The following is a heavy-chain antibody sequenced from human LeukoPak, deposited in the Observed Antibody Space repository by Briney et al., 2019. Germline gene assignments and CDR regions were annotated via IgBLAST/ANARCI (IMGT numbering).Heavy chain of an antibody. CDR1: GFTFSSYW. V-gene: IGHV3-7*01. Sequence: PGGSLRLSCAASGFTFSSYWMSWVRQAPGKGLEWVANIKQDGSEKYYVDSVKGRFTISRDNAKNSLYLQMNSLRAEDTAVYYCARESEVRGSAYFDYWGQGTLVTVSS. CDR2: IKQDGSEK. J-gene: IGHJ4*02. CDR3: ARESEVRGSAYFDY. D-gene: IGHD3-10*01.